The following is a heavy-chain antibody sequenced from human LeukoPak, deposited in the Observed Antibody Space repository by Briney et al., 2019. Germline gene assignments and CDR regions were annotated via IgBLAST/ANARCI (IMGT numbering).Heavy chain of an antibody. D-gene: IGHD6-19*01. CDR1: GGSISSYY. Sequence: SGTLSLTCTVSGGSISSYYWSWLRQFPGKGLEWIGYIHYSGSINYNPSLKSRVTMSIDTSKNQFSLNLTSVTAGDTAVYYCARDTSGWYFNLWGRGTLVTVSS. V-gene: IGHV4-59*01. CDR3: ARDTSGWYFNL. J-gene: IGHJ2*01. CDR2: IHYSGSI.